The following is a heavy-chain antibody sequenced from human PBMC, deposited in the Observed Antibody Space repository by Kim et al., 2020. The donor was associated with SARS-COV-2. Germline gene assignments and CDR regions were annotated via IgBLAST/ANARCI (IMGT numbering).Heavy chain of an antibody. CDR2: ISWNSRHI. J-gene: IGHJ6*02. CDR3: VRSRAYGSGAYLDV. CDR1: GITFEDYA. D-gene: IGHD3-10*01. V-gene: IGHV3-9*01. Sequence: GGSLRLSCAASGITFEDYAMHWVRQAPGKGLEWVSVISWNSRHIYYGDSVKGRFTISRDNAKNSLYLQMNSLRAEDTALYFCVRSRAYGSGAYLDVWGQGTTVTVSS.